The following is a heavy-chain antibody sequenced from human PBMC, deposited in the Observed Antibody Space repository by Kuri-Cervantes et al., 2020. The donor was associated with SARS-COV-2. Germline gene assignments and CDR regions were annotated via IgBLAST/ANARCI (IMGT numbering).Heavy chain of an antibody. CDR3: AKPGSVRGIIREDHYGLDV. CDR2: IWPDGNNK. J-gene: IGHJ6*02. Sequence: GESLKISCTASGFSFSYYGMHWVRQAPGKGLEWVAVIWPDGNNKFYSDSVRGRFTISRDNSKNTLYLQMNSLRLEDTAIYYCAKPGSVRGIIREDHYGLDVWGQGTTVTVSS. V-gene: IGHV3-33*03. CDR1: GFSFSYYG. D-gene: IGHD3-10*01.